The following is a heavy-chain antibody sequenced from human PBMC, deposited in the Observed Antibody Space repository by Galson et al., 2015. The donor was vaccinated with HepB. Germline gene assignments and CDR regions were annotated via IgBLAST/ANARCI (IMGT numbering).Heavy chain of an antibody. CDR2: IRGNSNKYAT. Sequence: SLRLSCAASGFGFSDSAIHWVRQASGKGLEWVGRIRGNSNKYATGYSASVKGRFTISRDDSKNTAFLQMNSLKTDDTAIYHCTRQGEAGLFDYWGQGTLVTVSS. CDR3: TRQGEAGLFDY. J-gene: IGHJ4*02. V-gene: IGHV3-73*01. CDR1: GFGFSDSA. D-gene: IGHD6-13*01.